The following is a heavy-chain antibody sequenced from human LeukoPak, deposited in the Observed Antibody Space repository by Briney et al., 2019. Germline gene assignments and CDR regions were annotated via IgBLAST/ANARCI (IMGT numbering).Heavy chain of an antibody. J-gene: IGHJ4*02. Sequence: ASVTVSFKASVYTLTDYYMHWVRQAPGQGLEWMGWINPNSGDTRSAQKFQGRVTMTGDTSISTAYMELSRVTSDDTAVYYCARDRDYSNTERGFDYWGQGTLVTVSS. V-gene: IGHV1-2*02. CDR2: INPNSGDT. CDR3: ARDRDYSNTERGFDY. D-gene: IGHD4-11*01. CDR1: VYTLTDYY.